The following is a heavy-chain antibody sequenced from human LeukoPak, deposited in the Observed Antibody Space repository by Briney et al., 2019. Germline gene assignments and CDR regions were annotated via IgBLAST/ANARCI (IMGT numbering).Heavy chain of an antibody. CDR1: GFTFSNAW. V-gene: IGHV3-15*01. Sequence: NPGGSLRLSCAASGFTFSNAWMSWVRQAPGKGLEWVGRIKSKTDGGTTDYAAPVKGRFTISRDDSKNTLYLQMNSLKTEDTAVYYCTTDQGRVYCSSTSCYTYYYYYYYMDVWGKGTTVTVSS. D-gene: IGHD2-2*01. CDR2: IKSKTDGGTT. CDR3: TTDQGRVYCSSTSCYTYYYYYYYMDV. J-gene: IGHJ6*03.